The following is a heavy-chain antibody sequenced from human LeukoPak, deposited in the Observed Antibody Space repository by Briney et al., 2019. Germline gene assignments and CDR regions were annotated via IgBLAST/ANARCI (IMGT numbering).Heavy chain of an antibody. V-gene: IGHV4-59*02. D-gene: IGHD4-11*01. CDR2: IHYTGST. Sequence: SETLSLTCTVSGGSVSGYYWSWIRQPPGKGLEWIGYIHYTGSTNYNPSLKSRLTISVDTSKNQFSLRLTSVTAADTALYYCARVIGNYFPDYWGPGTLVTVSS. CDR3: ARVIGNYFPDY. CDR1: GGSVSGYY. J-gene: IGHJ4*02.